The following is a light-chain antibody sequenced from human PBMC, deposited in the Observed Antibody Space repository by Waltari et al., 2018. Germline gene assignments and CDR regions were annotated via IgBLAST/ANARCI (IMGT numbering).Light chain of an antibody. CDR3: SQGTHEPPT. CDR2: KVS. Sequence: DVVMTQSPLSLPVTPGQSASISCRSRQSLLYSDGNTYLNWFQQRPGQSPRRLIYKVSQGDARVPDRFSGSGSGSDFTLNISRVEAEDVGVYYGSQGTHEPPTFGGGTKVESK. J-gene: IGKJ4*01. CDR1: QSLLYSDGNTY. V-gene: IGKV2-30*01.